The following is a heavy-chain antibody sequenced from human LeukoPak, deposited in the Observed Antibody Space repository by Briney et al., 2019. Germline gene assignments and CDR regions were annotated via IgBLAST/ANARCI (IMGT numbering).Heavy chain of an antibody. CDR3: AKPQSPSFDWLPGDY. J-gene: IGHJ4*02. V-gene: IGHV3-30*18. CDR2: ISYDGSNK. D-gene: IGHD3-9*01. Sequence: GRSLRLSCAASGFTFSSYGMLWVRQAPGKGLEWVAVISYDGSNKYYADSVKGRFTISRDNSKNTLYLQMNSLRAEDTAVYYCAKPQSPSFDWLPGDYWGQGTLVTVSS. CDR1: GFTFSSYG.